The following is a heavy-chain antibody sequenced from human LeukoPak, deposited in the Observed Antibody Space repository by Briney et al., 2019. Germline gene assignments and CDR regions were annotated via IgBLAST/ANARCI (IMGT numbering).Heavy chain of an antibody. CDR2: ISGSGGST. V-gene: IGHV3-23*01. Sequence: PGGSLRLSCAASGFTFTSYAMGWVRQAPGKGLEWVSTISGSGGSTNYADSVKGRFTISRDNSKNTLYLQMNSLRAEDTAVYYCARNYGGKDYWGQGTLVTVSP. J-gene: IGHJ4*02. CDR3: ARNYGGKDY. CDR1: GFTFTSYA. D-gene: IGHD4-23*01.